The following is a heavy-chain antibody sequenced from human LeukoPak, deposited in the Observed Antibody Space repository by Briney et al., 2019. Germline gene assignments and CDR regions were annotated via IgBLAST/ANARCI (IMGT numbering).Heavy chain of an antibody. CDR3: ANSHNYYDSSGYYFGYFQH. CDR2: ISGSHTYI. J-gene: IGHJ1*01. D-gene: IGHD3-22*01. CDR1: EFTFSMYG. Sequence: PGGSLRLSCAASEFTFSMYGMNWVRQAPGKGLEWVSSISGSHTYIAYADSVKGRFTISRDNSKNTLYLQMNSLRAEDTAVYYCANSHNYYDSSGYYFGYFQHWGQGTLVTVSS. V-gene: IGHV3-21*01.